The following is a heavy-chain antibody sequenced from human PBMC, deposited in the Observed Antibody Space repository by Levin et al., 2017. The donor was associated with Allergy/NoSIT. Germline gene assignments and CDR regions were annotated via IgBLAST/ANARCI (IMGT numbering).Heavy chain of an antibody. D-gene: IGHD3-10*01. Sequence: SSETLSLTCAIYGGSFSDFYWSWVRQSPGKGLEWIGEVNRDGHTNYNPSLESRVTLSVDTSKNQFFLELKSMTAADTGVYFCARDSLTQLRGVPLDSWGQGTLVTVSS. CDR1: GGSFSDFY. CDR3: ARDSLTQLRGVPLDS. V-gene: IGHV4-34*01. CDR2: VNRDGHT. J-gene: IGHJ4*02.